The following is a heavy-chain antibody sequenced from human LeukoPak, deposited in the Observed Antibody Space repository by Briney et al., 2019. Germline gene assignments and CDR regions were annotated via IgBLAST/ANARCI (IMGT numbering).Heavy chain of an antibody. J-gene: IGHJ4*02. Sequence: GGSLRLSCAASGFTFSRDAMSWVRQAPGKGLEWGSTISGSGGSAYYADSVKGGFTISRDNSKNTLYLQMNSLRAEDTAVYYCAKVNTYYYDSSGYWEDWGQGTLVTVSS. D-gene: IGHD3-22*01. CDR2: ISGSGGSA. CDR3: AKVNTYYYDSSGYWED. V-gene: IGHV3-23*01. CDR1: GFTFSRDA.